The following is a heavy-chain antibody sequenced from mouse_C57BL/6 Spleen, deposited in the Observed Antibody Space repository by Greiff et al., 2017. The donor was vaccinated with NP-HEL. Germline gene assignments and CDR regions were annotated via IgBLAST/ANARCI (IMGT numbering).Heavy chain of an antibody. V-gene: IGHV2-5*01. CDR1: GFSFTSYG. CDR3: AKLGLRHYYAMDY. CDR2: IWRGGST. D-gene: IGHD2-12*01. Sequence: QVQLQQSGPGLVQPSQSLSITCTVSGFSFTSYGVHWVRQSPGKGLEWLGVIWRGGSTDYNAAFMSRLSITKDNSKSQVFFKMNSLQADDTAIYYCAKLGLRHYYAMDYWGQGTSVTVSS. J-gene: IGHJ4*01.